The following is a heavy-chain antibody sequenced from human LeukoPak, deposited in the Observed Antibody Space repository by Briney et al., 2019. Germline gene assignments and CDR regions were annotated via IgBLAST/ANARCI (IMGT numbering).Heavy chain of an antibody. CDR3: AKESGSYPIRNALDY. CDR2: ISYDGTNK. V-gene: IGHV3-30-3*01. CDR1: GFTFSNYA. Sequence: GRSLRLSCAASGFTFSNYAMHWVRQAPGKGLEWVAVISYDGTNKYYADSVKGGFTISRDNSKNTLYLQMNSLRAEDTAVYYCAKESGSYPIRNALDYWGQGTLVTVSS. D-gene: IGHD1-26*01. J-gene: IGHJ4*02.